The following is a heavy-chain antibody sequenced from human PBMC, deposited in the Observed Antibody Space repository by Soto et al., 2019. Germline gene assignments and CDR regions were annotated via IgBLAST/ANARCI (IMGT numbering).Heavy chain of an antibody. CDR3: ARGRRVGATSYYYGMDV. CDR2: INPNSGGT. Sequence: ASVKVSCKASGYTFTGYYMHWVRQAPGQGFEWMGWINPNSGGTNYAQKFQGWVTMTRDTSISTAYMELSRLRSDDTAVYYCARGRRVGATSYYYGMDVWGQGTTVTVSS. CDR1: GYTFTGYY. J-gene: IGHJ6*02. V-gene: IGHV1-2*04. D-gene: IGHD1-26*01.